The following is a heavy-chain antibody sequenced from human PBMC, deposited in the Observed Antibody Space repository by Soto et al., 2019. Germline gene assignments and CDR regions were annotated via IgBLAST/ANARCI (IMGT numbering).Heavy chain of an antibody. Sequence: QVQLVESGGGVVQPGRSLRLSCAASGFTFSSYGMHWVRQAPGKGLEWVAVIWYDGSNKYYADSVKGRFTISRDNSKNTLYLQMNSLRAEDTAVYYCAREGRLELGPSWFDPWGQGTLVTVSS. J-gene: IGHJ5*02. D-gene: IGHD1-7*01. CDR2: IWYDGSNK. V-gene: IGHV3-33*01. CDR1: GFTFSSYG. CDR3: AREGRLELGPSWFDP.